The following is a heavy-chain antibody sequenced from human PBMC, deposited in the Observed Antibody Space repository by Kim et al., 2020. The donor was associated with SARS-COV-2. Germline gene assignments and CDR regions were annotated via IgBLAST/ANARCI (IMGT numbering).Heavy chain of an antibody. Sequence: SETLSLTCAVYGGSFSGYYWSWIRQPPGKGLEWIGEINHSGSTNYNPSLKSRVTISVDTSKNQFSLKLSSVTAADTAVYYCARGRGVFDYWGQGTLVTVSS. CDR2: INHSGST. J-gene: IGHJ4*02. V-gene: IGHV4-34*01. CDR1: GGSFSGYY. CDR3: ARGRGVFDY.